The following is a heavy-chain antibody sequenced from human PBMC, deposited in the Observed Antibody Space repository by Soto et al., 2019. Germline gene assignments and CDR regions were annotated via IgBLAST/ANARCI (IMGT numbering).Heavy chain of an antibody. V-gene: IGHV1-69*13. CDR2: IISTFGTA. Sequence: GASVNVSCKASGGTFSSYAISWVRQAPGQGLEWMGGIISTFGTANYAQKFQGRVTITADESTSTAYMELSSLRSEDTAVYYCARDGAAAGYWWFDPWGQGTLVTVSS. CDR1: GGTFSSYA. CDR3: ARDGAAAGYWWFDP. J-gene: IGHJ5*02. D-gene: IGHD6-13*01.